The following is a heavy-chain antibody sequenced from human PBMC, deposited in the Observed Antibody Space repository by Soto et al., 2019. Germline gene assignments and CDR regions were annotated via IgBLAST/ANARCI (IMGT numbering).Heavy chain of an antibody. CDR1: GYTFTSFG. Sequence: QVQLVQSGGEVKKPGASVKVSCKATGYTFTSFGITWVRQAPGQGLEWMGWISAYNGNTNYAQKLQGRVTMTTDTSTSTAYMELRSLTSDDTAVYYCARDRSMYYGMDVWGQGTTVTVSS. D-gene: IGHD2-8*01. CDR2: ISAYNGNT. V-gene: IGHV1-18*01. J-gene: IGHJ6*02. CDR3: ARDRSMYYGMDV.